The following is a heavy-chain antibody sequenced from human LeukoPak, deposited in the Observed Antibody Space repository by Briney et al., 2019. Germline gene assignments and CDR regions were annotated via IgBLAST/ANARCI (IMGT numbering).Heavy chain of an antibody. CDR1: GGSISSSNW. J-gene: IGHJ6*02. V-gene: IGHV4-4*02. Sequence: SGTLSLTCAVSGGSISSSNWWSWVRQPPGKGLEWIGEIYHSGSTNYNPSLKSRVTISVDTSKNQFSLKLSSVTAADTAVYYCARDGDYYYGMDVWGQGTTVAVSS. CDR2: IYHSGST. CDR3: ARDGDYYYGMDV.